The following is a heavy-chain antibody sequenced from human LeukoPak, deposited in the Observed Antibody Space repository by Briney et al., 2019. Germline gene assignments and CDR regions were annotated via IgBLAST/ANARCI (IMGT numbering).Heavy chain of an antibody. CDR2: INPNSGGT. CDR1: GYTFTSYG. J-gene: IGHJ4*02. Sequence: ASVKVSCKASGYTFTSYGISWVRQAPGQGLEWVGWINPNSGGTNYAQKFQGRVTMTRDTSISTAYMELSRLLSGDTAVYYCARGKTMVYCGGDCYRFDNWGQGTLVTVSS. CDR3: ARGKTMVYCGGDCYRFDN. V-gene: IGHV1-2*02. D-gene: IGHD2-21*02.